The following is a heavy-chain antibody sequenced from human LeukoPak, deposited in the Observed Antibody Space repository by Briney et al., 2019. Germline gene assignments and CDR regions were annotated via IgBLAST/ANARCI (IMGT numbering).Heavy chain of an antibody. V-gene: IGHV3-21*01. CDR1: GFTFSSYS. CDR3: ARDIAVAGTADY. J-gene: IGHJ4*02. Sequence: GGSLRLSRAASGFTFSSYSMNWVRQAPGKGLEWVSSISSSSSYIYYADSVKGRFTISRDNAKNSLYLQMNSLRAEDTAVYYCARDIAVAGTADYWGQGTLVTVSS. CDR2: ISSSSSYI. D-gene: IGHD6-19*01.